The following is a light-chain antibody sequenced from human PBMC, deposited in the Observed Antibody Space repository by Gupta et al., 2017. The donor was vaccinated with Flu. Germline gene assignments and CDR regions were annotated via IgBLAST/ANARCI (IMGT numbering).Light chain of an antibody. CDR2: AAA. Sequence: EIVLTQSPVTLALSPVERVTLSCRASQTVSSPYLAWYQQKPGQAPRLLNYAAARSAAGIPARFSGSSAGKDFLLTSSILAPVYFAVYYCQHYGSSPYSFGQGTKLEIK. J-gene: IGKJ2*03. CDR3: QHYGSSPYS. CDR1: QTVSSPY. V-gene: IGKV3-20*01.